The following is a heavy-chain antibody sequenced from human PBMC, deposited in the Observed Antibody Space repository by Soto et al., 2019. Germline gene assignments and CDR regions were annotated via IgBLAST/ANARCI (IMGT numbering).Heavy chain of an antibody. Sequence: QLQLQESGPGLVKPSETLSLTCTVSGGSISSSSYYWGWIRQPPGKGLEWIESIFYSGTTYYNPSLKNRVTISADTSKNQFSLKLSSATAADTAVYYCTRRPQNRPIDYWGQGILVTVSS. J-gene: IGHJ4*02. V-gene: IGHV4-39*01. CDR3: TRRPQNRPIDY. CDR1: GGSISSSSYY. CDR2: IFYSGTT.